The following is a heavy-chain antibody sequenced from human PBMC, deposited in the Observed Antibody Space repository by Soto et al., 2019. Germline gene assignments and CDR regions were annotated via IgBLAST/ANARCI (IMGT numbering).Heavy chain of an antibody. CDR1: GGPISSSNW. CDR2: IYHSGST. Sequence: SETLSLTCAVSGGPISSSNWWSWVRQPPGKGLEWIGEIYHSGSTNYNPSLKSRVTISVDKSKNQFSLKLSSVTAADTAVYYCAREGSDPTRHFDYWGQGTLVTVSS. J-gene: IGHJ4*02. D-gene: IGHD2-21*02. CDR3: AREGSDPTRHFDY. V-gene: IGHV4-4*02.